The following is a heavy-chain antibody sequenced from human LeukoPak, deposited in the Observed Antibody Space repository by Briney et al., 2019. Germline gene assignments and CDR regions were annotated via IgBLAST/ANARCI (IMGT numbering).Heavy chain of an antibody. CDR1: GGSISSGGFY. V-gene: IGHV4-61*08. D-gene: IGHD3-22*01. J-gene: IGHJ5*02. CDR3: ARGSDSSGFDP. CDR2: IYYSGST. Sequence: SETLSLTCTVSGGSISSGGFYWSWIRQPPGKGLEWIGYIYYSGSTNYNPSLKSRVTISVDTSKNQFSLKLSSVTAADTAVYYCARGSDSSGFDPWGQGTLVTVSS.